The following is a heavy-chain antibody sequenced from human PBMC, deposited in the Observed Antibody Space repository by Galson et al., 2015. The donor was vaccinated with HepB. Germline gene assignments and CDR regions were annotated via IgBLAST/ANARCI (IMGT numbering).Heavy chain of an antibody. CDR2: IYSGGST. CDR3: ARGHKTSIGWYYFDY. J-gene: IGHJ4*02. CDR1: GFTVSNNY. V-gene: IGHV3-66*01. D-gene: IGHD6-19*01. Sequence: SLRLSCAASGFTVSNNYMNWVRRAPGKGLEWVSVIYSGGSTYYADSVKGRFTISRDNSKNTLYLQMNTLRAEDTALYYCARGHKTSIGWYYFDYWGQGTLVTVSS.